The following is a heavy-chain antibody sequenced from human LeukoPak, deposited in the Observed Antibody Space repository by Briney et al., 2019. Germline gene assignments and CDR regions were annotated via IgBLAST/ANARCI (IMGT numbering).Heavy chain of an antibody. CDR3: ARDLTGYYPTFAFDI. Sequence: GGSLRLSCAASGFTFSDYYMSWIRQAPGKGLDWVSYISSSSSYTNYADSVKGRFTIFRDNAKNSLYLQMNSLRAEDTAVYYCARDLTGYYPTFAFDIWGQGTMVTVSS. V-gene: IGHV3-11*06. CDR1: GFTFSDYY. J-gene: IGHJ3*02. D-gene: IGHD3-9*01. CDR2: ISSSSSYT.